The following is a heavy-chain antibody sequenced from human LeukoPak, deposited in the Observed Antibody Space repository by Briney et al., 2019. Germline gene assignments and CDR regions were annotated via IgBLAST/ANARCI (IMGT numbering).Heavy chain of an antibody. J-gene: IGHJ6*02. D-gene: IGHD2-21*02. CDR1: GFTFSYYA. Sequence: PGRSLRLSCAASGFTFSYYAMTWVRQAPGKGLEWVSVISYSGGNTYYADSVKGRFTISRDNSKNTLYLQMNSLRAEDTAVYYCARERGGDCYPPYGMDVWGQGTTVTVSS. CDR3: ARERGGDCYPPYGMDV. V-gene: IGHV3-23*01. CDR2: ISYSGGNT.